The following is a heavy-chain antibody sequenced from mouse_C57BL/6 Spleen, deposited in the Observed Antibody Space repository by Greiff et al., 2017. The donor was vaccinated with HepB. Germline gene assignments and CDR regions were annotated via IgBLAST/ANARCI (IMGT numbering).Heavy chain of an antibody. V-gene: IGHV1-61*01. CDR2: IYPSDSET. Sequence: VQLQQSGAELARPGASVKLSCKASGYTFTSYGISWVKQRTGQGLEWIGNIYPSDSETHYNQKFKDKATLTVDKSSSTAYMQLSSLTSEDSAVYYCARRGGLGDWFAYWGQGTLVTVSA. CDR1: GYTFTSYG. D-gene: IGHD2-4*01. J-gene: IGHJ3*01. CDR3: ARRGGLGDWFAY.